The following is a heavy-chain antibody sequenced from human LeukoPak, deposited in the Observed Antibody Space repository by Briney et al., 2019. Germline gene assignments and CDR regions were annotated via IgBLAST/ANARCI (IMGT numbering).Heavy chain of an antibody. V-gene: IGHV4-34*01. CDR1: GGSFSGYY. Sequence: KPSETLSLTCAVYGGSFSGYYWSWIRQPPRKGLEWIGEINHSGSTNYNPSLKSRVTISVDTSKNQFSLKLSSVTAADTAVYYCARVPNDYGDLFFDYWGQGTLVTVSS. CDR2: INHSGST. CDR3: ARVPNDYGDLFFDY. D-gene: IGHD4-17*01. J-gene: IGHJ4*02.